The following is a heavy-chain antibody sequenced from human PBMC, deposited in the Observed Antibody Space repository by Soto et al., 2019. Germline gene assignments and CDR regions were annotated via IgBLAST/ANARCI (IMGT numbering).Heavy chain of an antibody. Sequence: ASVKVSCKASGYTFTSYDINWVRQATGQGLEWMGWMNPNSGNTGYAQKFQGRVTMTRNTSISTAYMELSSLRSEDTAVYYCARAVRGYDFWSGYLTPHYYYMDGWGKGTTVTVSS. D-gene: IGHD3-3*01. J-gene: IGHJ6*03. V-gene: IGHV1-8*01. CDR3: ARAVRGYDFWSGYLTPHYYYMDG. CDR2: MNPNSGNT. CDR1: GYTFTSYD.